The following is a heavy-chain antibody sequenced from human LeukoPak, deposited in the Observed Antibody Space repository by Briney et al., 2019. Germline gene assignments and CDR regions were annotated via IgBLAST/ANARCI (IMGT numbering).Heavy chain of an antibody. D-gene: IGHD1-26*01. J-gene: IGHJ4*02. CDR1: GFTFSNYA. CDR3: AKGTGSGSYPRMYYFDY. Sequence: PGASLRLSCAASGFTFSNYAMSWVRQAPGKGLEWVSGISGSGGGTYYADSVKGRFPISRDNFKNTLHLQMNSLRAEGTAVYYCAKGTGSGSYPRMYYFDYWGQGTLVTVSS. V-gene: IGHV3-23*01. CDR2: ISGSGGGT.